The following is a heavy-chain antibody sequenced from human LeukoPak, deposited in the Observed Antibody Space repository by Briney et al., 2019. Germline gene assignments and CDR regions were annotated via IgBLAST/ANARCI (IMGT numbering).Heavy chain of an antibody. CDR1: GFTFDDYA. V-gene: IGHV3-9*01. CDR2: ISWNSGSI. D-gene: IGHD2-2*01. J-gene: IGHJ4*02. Sequence: GRSLGLSCAASGFTFDDYAMHWVRQAPGKGLEWVSGISWNSGSIGYADSVKGRFTISRDNAKNSLYLQMNSLRAEDTALYYCAKAHCSSTSCQSYYWGQGTLVTVSS. CDR3: AKAHCSSTSCQSYY.